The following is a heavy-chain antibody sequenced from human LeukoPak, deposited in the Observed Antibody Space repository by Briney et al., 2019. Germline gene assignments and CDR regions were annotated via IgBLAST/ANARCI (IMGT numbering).Heavy chain of an antibody. CDR2: IKPSGDNT. V-gene: IGHV1-46*01. Sequence: GASVKISCKTSGYSFTNYNLHWVRQAPGQRLEWRRIIKPSGDNTNNAQKIQGRVTMTSDTSTSTAYMELSSLRSEDTAVYYCARTREIRGVIESKLFDYWGQGTLVTVSS. J-gene: IGHJ4*02. CDR1: GYSFTNYN. D-gene: IGHD3-10*01. CDR3: ARTREIRGVIESKLFDY.